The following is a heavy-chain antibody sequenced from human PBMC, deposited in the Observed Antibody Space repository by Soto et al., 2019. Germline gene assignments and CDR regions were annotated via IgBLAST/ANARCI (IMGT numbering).Heavy chain of an antibody. CDR2: IDWDDDK. Sequence: SGPTLVNPTHTLTLTCTFSGFSLSTSGMCVSWIRQPPGKALEWLALIDWDDDKYYSTSLKTRLTISKDTSKNQVVLTMTNMDPVDTATYYCARISRWIAARRGGYYYYGMDVWGQGTTVTVSS. J-gene: IGHJ6*02. CDR3: ARISRWIAARRGGYYYYGMDV. V-gene: IGHV2-70*01. CDR1: GFSLSTSGMC. D-gene: IGHD6-6*01.